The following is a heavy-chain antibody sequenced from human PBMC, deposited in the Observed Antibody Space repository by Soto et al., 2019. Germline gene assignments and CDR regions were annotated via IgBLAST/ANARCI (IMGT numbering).Heavy chain of an antibody. CDR2: IRPYNGNT. V-gene: IGHV1-18*01. D-gene: IGHD3-9*01. CDR3: ARASSGILTGFPDY. J-gene: IGHJ4*02. Sequence: QVQMVQSGSEMKKPGASVKVSCKAYGYRFIGYGISWVRQAPGQGLEWLGWIRPYNGNTKYVQRFQGRVTMTTDTSTSRAYMELRSLNSDDTAVYYCARASSGILTGFPDYWGQGTLLTVSS. CDR1: GYRFIGYG.